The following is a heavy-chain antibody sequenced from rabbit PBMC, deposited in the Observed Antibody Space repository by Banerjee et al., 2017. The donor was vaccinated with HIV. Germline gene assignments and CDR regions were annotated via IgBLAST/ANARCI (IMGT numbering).Heavy chain of an antibody. Sequence: LEESGGDLVKPEGSLTLTCKASGLDFSNNYWMSWVRQAPGKGLEWIGTIYTSSGGADYASWAKGRFTISKTSSTTVTLQMTSLTAADTATYFCARWDTTNSRAYPLWGQGTLVT. D-gene: IGHD1-1*01. CDR3: ARWDTTNSRAYPL. CDR2: IYTSSGGA. CDR1: GLDFSNNYW. V-gene: IGHV1S45*01. J-gene: IGHJ4*01.